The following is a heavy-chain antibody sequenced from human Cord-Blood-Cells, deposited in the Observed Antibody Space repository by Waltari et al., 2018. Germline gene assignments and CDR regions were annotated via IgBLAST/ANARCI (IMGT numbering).Heavy chain of an antibody. CDR1: GFTFRSYA. Sequence: QVQLVESGGGVVQPGRSLRLSCPASGFTFRSYAMHWVRQAPGKGLEWVAVISYDGSNKYYADSVKGRFTISRDNSKNTLYLQMNSLRAEDTAVYYCARDTDYGGNYYFDYWGQGTLVTVSS. CDR2: ISYDGSNK. D-gene: IGHD4-17*01. J-gene: IGHJ4*02. V-gene: IGHV3-30-3*01. CDR3: ARDTDYGGNYYFDY.